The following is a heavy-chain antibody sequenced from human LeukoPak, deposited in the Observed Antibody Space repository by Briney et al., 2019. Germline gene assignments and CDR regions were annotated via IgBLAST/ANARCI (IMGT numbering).Heavy chain of an antibody. CDR3: VRELWLFFDY. CDR1: GEGDTLTNDY. J-gene: IGHJ4*02. D-gene: IGHD3-16*01. Sequence: ASVKVSCKTSGEGDTLTNDYMHWVRQAPGQGLEWMGVINISGGSTYYAQNFQGRVTMTRDTSTGTVDMELSSLRAEDTAVYYCVRELWLFFDYWGQGTLVTVSS. CDR2: INISGGST. V-gene: IGHV1-46*01.